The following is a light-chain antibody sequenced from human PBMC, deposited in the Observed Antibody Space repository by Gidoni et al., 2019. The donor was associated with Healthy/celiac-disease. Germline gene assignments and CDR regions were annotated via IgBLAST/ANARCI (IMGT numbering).Light chain of an antibody. CDR3: QQYYSYPYN. V-gene: IGKV1-8*01. CDR2: AAS. Sequence: AIRMTQSPSSFSASTGDRVTITCRASQGISSYLAWYQQKPGKAPKLLIYAASTLQSGVPSRFSGSGSGTDFTLTISCLQSEDFATYYCQQYYSYPYNVXQGTKLEIK. CDR1: QGISSY. J-gene: IGKJ2*01.